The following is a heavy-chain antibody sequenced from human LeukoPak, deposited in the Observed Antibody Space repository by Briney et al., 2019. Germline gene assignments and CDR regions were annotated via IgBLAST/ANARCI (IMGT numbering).Heavy chain of an antibody. V-gene: IGHV4-59*08. CDR1: GDSISSYY. J-gene: IGHJ5*02. CDR2: IYYSGGT. CDR3: ARYGTWFDP. Sequence: PSETLSLTCTVSGDSISSYYWSWIRQPPGKGLEWIGYIYYSGGTNYNPSLKRRVTISVDTSKNQFSLRLSSVTAADTAVYYCARYGTWFDPWGQGALVTVSS. D-gene: IGHD3-16*01.